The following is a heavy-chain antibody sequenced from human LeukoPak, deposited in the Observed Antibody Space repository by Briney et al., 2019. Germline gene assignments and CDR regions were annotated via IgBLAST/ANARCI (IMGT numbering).Heavy chain of an antibody. Sequence: SETLSLTCTVSGGSISSYYWSWIRQPPGKGLEWIGYIYYTRSTHYNPSPKSRVTISVDTSKNQFSLRLSSVTAADTAVYYSARLASGSYGPLTPFDYWGQGTLVTVSS. CDR3: ARLASGSYGPLTPFDY. V-gene: IGHV4-59*08. D-gene: IGHD1-26*01. CDR1: GGSISSYY. CDR2: IYYTRST. J-gene: IGHJ4*02.